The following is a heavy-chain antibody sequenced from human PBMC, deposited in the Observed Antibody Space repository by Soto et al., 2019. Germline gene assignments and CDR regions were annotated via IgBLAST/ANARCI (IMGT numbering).Heavy chain of an antibody. CDR3: ARETYGDYVGYFDP. CDR2: INHSGST. Sequence: ASETLGLTPAVYGGSLSGCSRTLCRHPPGTGLEWIGEINHSGSTNYNPALTSRVTMSVDTSKKQFSLKLTSVTAADTAVYYCARETYGDYVGYFDPWGQGTLVTVSS. CDR1: GGSLSGCS. J-gene: IGHJ5*02. V-gene: IGHV4-34*01. D-gene: IGHD4-17*01.